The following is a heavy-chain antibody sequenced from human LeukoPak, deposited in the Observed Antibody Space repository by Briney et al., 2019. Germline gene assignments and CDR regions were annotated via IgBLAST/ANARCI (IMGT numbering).Heavy chain of an antibody. D-gene: IGHD3-9*01. V-gene: IGHV3-23*01. CDR1: GFTFSSSA. J-gene: IGHJ4*02. CDR3: AKLRGVDWYVDY. Sequence: PGGSLRLSCAASGFTFSSSAMSWVRQAPGKGLEWVSGISAGGQSTYSADSVKGRFTISRDNSKNTLYLQMNSLRAEDTALYYCAKLRGVDWYVDYWGQGTLVSVSS. CDR2: ISAGGQST.